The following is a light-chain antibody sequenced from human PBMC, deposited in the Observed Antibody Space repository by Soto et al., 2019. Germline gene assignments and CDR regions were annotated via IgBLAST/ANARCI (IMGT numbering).Light chain of an antibody. J-gene: IGKJ5*01. Sequence: DIQLTQSPSFLSASVGDRVTITCRASQGLSSDLAWYQQKPGKAPKLLIYAASTLQSGVPSRFSGSGSGTEFTLIFSSLQPEDFATYYCQQLNSYPITFGQGTRLEIK. CDR2: AAS. V-gene: IGKV1-9*01. CDR3: QQLNSYPIT. CDR1: QGLSSD.